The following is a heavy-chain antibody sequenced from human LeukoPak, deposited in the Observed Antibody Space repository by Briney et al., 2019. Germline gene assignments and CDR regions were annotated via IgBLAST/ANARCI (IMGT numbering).Heavy chain of an antibody. CDR1: GFTFSSHW. V-gene: IGHV3-7*01. CDR3: ARDKVVGATFFDH. D-gene: IGHD1-26*01. J-gene: IGHJ4*02. CDR2: IKQDGTEI. Sequence: GGSLRLSCAASGFTFSSHWMSWVRQAPGKGPEWVANIKQDGTEIYYMDSVKGRFTISRDNAKNSLYLQMNSLRDEDTAVYYCARDKVVGATFFDHWGQGTLVTVSS.